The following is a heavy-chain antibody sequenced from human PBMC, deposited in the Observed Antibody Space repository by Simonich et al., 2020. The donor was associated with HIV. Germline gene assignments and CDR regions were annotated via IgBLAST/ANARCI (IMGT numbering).Heavy chain of an antibody. Sequence: QVQLQQWGAGLLKPSETLSLTCAVYGGSFSGYYWSWFRQPPGKGLEWIGEIKHSGGTNYNPSLKSRVTISVDASKNQFSLKLSSVTAADTAVYYCAGSVADIVAAGFGFWGQGTLVTVSS. D-gene: IGHD5-12*01. CDR1: GGSFSGYY. CDR3: AGSVADIVAAGFGF. V-gene: IGHV4-34*01. J-gene: IGHJ4*02. CDR2: IKHSGGT.